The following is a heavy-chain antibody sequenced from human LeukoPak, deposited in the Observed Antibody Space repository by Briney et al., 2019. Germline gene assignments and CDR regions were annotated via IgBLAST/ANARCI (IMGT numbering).Heavy chain of an antibody. CDR2: IIPIFGTA. J-gene: IGHJ4*02. CDR1: GGTFISYA. D-gene: IGHD2-2*01. Sequence: SVKVSCKASGGTFISYAISWVRQAPGQGLEWMGGIIPIFGTANYAQKFQGRVTITADESKNTLYLQMNSLRAEDTAVYYCAGSTGWGQGTLVTVSS. V-gene: IGHV1-69*13. CDR3: AGSTG.